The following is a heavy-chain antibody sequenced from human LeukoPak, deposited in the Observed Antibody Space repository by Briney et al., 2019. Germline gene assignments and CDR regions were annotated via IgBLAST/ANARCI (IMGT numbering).Heavy chain of an antibody. V-gene: IGHV1-18*01. CDR2: INTYNGNT. D-gene: IGHD3-22*01. Sequence: ASVKVSWKASGYTFTSYAFSWVRQAPGQGLEWMGWINTYNGNTDYAQKLQGRVTMTTDTSTSTAYMELRSLRSDDTAVYYCARHSSHSHFDYWGQGTLVTVSS. CDR3: ARHSSHSHFDY. CDR1: GYTFTSYA. J-gene: IGHJ4*02.